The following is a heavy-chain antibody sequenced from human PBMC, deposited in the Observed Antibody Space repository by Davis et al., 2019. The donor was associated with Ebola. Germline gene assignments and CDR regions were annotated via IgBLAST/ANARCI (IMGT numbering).Heavy chain of an antibody. CDR3: ARAGNGLNPDY. CDR2: ISGSGGST. CDR1: GFTFSSYA. Sequence: GESLKISCAASGFTFSSYAMSWVRQAPGKGLEWVSAISGSGGSTYYADSVKGRFTISRDNSKNTLYLQMNSLRAEDTAVYYCARAGNGLNPDYWGQGTLVTVSS. J-gene: IGHJ4*02. V-gene: IGHV3-23*01.